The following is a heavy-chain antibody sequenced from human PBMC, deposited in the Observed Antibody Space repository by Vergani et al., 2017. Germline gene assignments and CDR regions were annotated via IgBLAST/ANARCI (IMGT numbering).Heavy chain of an antibody. J-gene: IGHJ4*02. Sequence: QVQLQQWGAGLLKPSETLSLTCAVYGGPFSGYYWSWIRQPPGKGLEWIGEINHSGSTNYNPSLKSRVTISVDTSKNQFSRKLSSVTAADTAVYYCARGFKYRYNWNYACWGQGTLVTVSS. V-gene: IGHV4-34*01. CDR1: GGPFSGYY. D-gene: IGHD1-7*01. CDR3: ARGFKYRYNWNYAC. CDR2: INHSGST.